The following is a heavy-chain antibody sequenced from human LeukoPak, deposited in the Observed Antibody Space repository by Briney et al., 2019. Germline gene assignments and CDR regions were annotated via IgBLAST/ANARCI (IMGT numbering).Heavy chain of an antibody. CDR2: ISSSGSTI. D-gene: IGHD3-10*01. CDR1: GFTFSDYY. Sequence: GGSLRLSCAASGFTFSDYYMSWIRQAPGQGLEWVSYISSSGSTIYYAHSVKGRFTITRDTAKNSLYLQMNSLRAEDTAVYYCATSCGSGSYYNGRDYGGQGTLVTVSS. V-gene: IGHV3-11*01. CDR3: ATSCGSGSYYNGRDY. J-gene: IGHJ4*02.